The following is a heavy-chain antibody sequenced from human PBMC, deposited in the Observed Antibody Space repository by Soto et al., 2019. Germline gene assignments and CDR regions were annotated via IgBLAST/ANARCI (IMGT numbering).Heavy chain of an antibody. V-gene: IGHV4-59*01. D-gene: IGHD4-17*01. Sequence: SETLSLTCPVSGGSISSYYWSWIRQPPGKGLEWIGYIYYSGSTNYNPSLKSRVTISVDTSKNQFSLKLSSVTAADTAVYYCAREHDYGDYEISWGQGTLVTVSS. J-gene: IGHJ4*02. CDR3: AREHDYGDYEIS. CDR1: GGSISSYY. CDR2: IYYSGST.